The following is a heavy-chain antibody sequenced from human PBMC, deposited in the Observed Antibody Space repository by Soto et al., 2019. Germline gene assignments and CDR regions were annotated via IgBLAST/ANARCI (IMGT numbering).Heavy chain of an antibody. D-gene: IGHD6-6*01. V-gene: IGHV3-23*01. J-gene: IGHJ4*02. CDR3: AKESFEYSAAHVPY. CDR2: ISGSGGST. CDR1: GFTFSSYA. Sequence: EVQLLESGGVLVQPGGSLRLSCAASGFTFSSYAMSCVRQAPGKGLEWVSAISGSGGSTYYAVSVKGRFTIYRNNSKNTLYMQMNSLRAEDTAVYYCAKESFEYSAAHVPYWGQGTLVTVSS.